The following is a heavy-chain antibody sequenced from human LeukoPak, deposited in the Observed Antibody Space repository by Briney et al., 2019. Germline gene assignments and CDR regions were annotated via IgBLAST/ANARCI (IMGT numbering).Heavy chain of an antibody. Sequence: SETLSLTCTVSGGSISTYYWSWISQPAGKGLEWSGRIYTSGSTNSHPSLKSRVTMSVDTSKNQFSLKLSSVTAADTAVYYCARGPQHTSYYYDSSGFRNWFDPWGQGTLVTVSS. V-gene: IGHV4-4*07. CDR2: IYTSGST. D-gene: IGHD3-22*01. CDR3: ARGPQHTSYYYDSSGFRNWFDP. CDR1: GGSISTYY. J-gene: IGHJ5*02.